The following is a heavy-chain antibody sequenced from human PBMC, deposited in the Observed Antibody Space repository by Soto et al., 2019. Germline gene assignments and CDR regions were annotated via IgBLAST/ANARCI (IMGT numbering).Heavy chain of an antibody. CDR1: GFTFSSYA. D-gene: IGHD6-13*01. CDR2: ISAASNT. CDR3: AKRGDTSTLNRAFFDS. J-gene: IGHJ4*02. V-gene: IGHV3-23*01. Sequence: DVQLLESGGGLVQPGGSLRLSCAASGFTFSSYAFYWVRQAPGKGLESVSGISAASNTYYVDSVKGRFTISRDNSRNTLYLQMNALRADDTAIYYCAKRGDTSTLNRAFFDSWGRGTLVTVSS.